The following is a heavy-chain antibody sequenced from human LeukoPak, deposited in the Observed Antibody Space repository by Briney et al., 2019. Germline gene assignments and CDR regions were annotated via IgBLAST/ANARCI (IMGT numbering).Heavy chain of an antibody. Sequence: ASMKVSCKASGYTFTGYYMHWVRQAPGQGLEWMGWINPNSGGTNYAQKFQGRVTMTRDTSISTAYMELSRLRSDDTAVYYCANLYDSSGYYFDYWGQGTLVTVSS. CDR2: INPNSGGT. J-gene: IGHJ4*02. V-gene: IGHV1-2*02. CDR1: GYTFTGYY. CDR3: ANLYDSSGYYFDY. D-gene: IGHD3-22*01.